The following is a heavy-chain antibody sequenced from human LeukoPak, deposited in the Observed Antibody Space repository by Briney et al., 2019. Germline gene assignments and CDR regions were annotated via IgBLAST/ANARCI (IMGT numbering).Heavy chain of an antibody. CDR2: ISYDGNNK. CDR1: GFTFSSYG. Sequence: GGSLRLSCAASGFTFSSYGMHWVRQAPGKGLEWVAVISYDGNNKYYADSVKGRFTISRDNSKNTLYLQMNSLRAEDTAVYYCAKDGVYYASGTAIDYWGQGTLVTVSS. J-gene: IGHJ4*02. D-gene: IGHD3-10*01. CDR3: AKDGVYYASGTAIDY. V-gene: IGHV3-30*18.